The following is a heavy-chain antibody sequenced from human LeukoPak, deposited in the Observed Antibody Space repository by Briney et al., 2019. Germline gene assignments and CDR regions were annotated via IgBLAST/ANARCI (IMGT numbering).Heavy chain of an antibody. D-gene: IGHD1-26*01. J-gene: IGHJ3*02. Sequence: SETPSLTCTVSGGSISSGSYYWNWIRQPAGKGLEWIGRIYTSGSTNYNPSLKSRVTISVDASKNQFSLKLSSVTAADTAVYYCARHIVGADAFDIWGQGTMVTVSS. CDR2: IYTSGST. CDR3: ARHIVGADAFDI. CDR1: GGSISSGSYY. V-gene: IGHV4-61*02.